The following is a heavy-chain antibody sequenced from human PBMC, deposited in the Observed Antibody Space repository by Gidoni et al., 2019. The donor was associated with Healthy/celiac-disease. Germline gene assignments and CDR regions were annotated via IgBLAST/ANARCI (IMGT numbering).Heavy chain of an antibody. CDR3: VKAVTGNYYDSSGYYSLDY. CDR2: ISSNGGST. D-gene: IGHD3-22*01. J-gene: IGHJ4*02. CDR1: GFTFSSYA. Sequence: EVQLVESGGGLVQPGGSLRLSCSASGFTFSSYAMHWVRQAPGKGLEYVSAISSNGGSTYYADSVKGRFTISRDNSKNTLYLQMSSLRAEDTAVYYCVKAVTGNYYDSSGYYSLDYWGQGTLVTVSS. V-gene: IGHV3-64D*06.